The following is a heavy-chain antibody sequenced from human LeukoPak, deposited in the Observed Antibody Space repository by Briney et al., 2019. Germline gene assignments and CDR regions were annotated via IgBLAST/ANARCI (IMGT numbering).Heavy chain of an antibody. CDR1: GGSISSGGYY. CDR2: IYYSGST. Sequence: SETLSLTCTVSGGSISSGGYYWSWIRQHPGKGLGWIGYIYYSGSTYYNPSLKSRVTISVDTSKNQFSLKLSSVTAADTAVYYCASGRSYYDFWSGPPPWYFDYWGQGTLVTVSS. V-gene: IGHV4-31*03. CDR3: ASGRSYYDFWSGPPPWYFDY. D-gene: IGHD3-3*01. J-gene: IGHJ4*02.